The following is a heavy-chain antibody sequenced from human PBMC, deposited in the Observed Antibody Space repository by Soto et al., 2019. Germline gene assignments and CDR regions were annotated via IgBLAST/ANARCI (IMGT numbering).Heavy chain of an antibody. CDR2: TSYDGSNE. Sequence: QVQLVESGGGVVQPGGSLRLSCAASGFTFSTYDMHWVRQAPGKGLEWVAVTSYDGSNEYYADSVKGRFTISRENSKNTLCLQMSSLRAEDTAVYYCAKDDYGMDVWGQGTTVTVSS. J-gene: IGHJ6*02. CDR3: AKDDYGMDV. CDR1: GFTFSTYD. V-gene: IGHV3-30*18.